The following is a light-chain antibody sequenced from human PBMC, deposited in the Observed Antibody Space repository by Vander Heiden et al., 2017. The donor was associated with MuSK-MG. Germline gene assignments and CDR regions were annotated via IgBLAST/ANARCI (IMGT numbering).Light chain of an antibody. J-gene: IGKJ5*01. CDR2: DSS. V-gene: IGKV3-11*01. Sequence: EIVLTQSPATLSLSPGERATLPCRASQSVSSYLAWYQQQPGQAPRLLIYDSSNRATGIPARFSGSGSGTDFTLTITSLESEDFAVYYCQQRSNWPITFGQGTRLEIK. CDR1: QSVSSY. CDR3: QQRSNWPIT.